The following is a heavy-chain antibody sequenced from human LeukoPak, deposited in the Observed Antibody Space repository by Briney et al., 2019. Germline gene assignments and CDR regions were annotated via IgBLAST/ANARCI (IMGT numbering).Heavy chain of an antibody. J-gene: IGHJ4*02. CDR3: ATGPGRYSSSWYREYYFDY. V-gene: IGHV1-24*01. CDR1: GYIFTELS. D-gene: IGHD6-13*01. CDR2: FDPEDGET. Sequence: GASVKVSCKVSGYIFTELSMHWVRQAPGKGLEWMGGFDPEDGETIYAQKFQGRVTMTEDTSTDTAYMELSSLRSEDTAVYYCATGPGRYSSSWYREYYFDYWGQGTLVTVSS.